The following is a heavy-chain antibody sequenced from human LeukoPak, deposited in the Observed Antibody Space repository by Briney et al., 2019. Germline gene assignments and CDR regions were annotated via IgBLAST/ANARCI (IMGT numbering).Heavy chain of an antibody. CDR2: IYYSGST. CDR1: GASISSGDYS. Sequence: SQTLSLTCTVSGASISSGDYSWSWIRQPPGRGLEWIGYIYYSGSTYYNPSLKSRVTISVDTSKNQFSLKLNSVTAAGTAVYYCAPYVVGSAAGNYFDYWGQGTLVTVSS. J-gene: IGHJ4*02. V-gene: IGHV4-30-4*01. D-gene: IGHD2-15*01. CDR3: APYVVGSAAGNYFDY.